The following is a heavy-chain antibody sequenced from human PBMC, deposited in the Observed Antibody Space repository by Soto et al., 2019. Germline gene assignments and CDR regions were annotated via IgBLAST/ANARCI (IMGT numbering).Heavy chain of an antibody. V-gene: IGHV4-4*02. J-gene: IGHJ3*02. CDR1: GGSISSSNW. CDR2: IYHSGST. Sequence: QVQLQESGPGLVKPSGTLSLTCAVSGGSISSSNWWSWVRQPPGKGLEWIGEIYHSGSTNYNPSLKRRVTISVDKSRNQFSLKRSSVTAGDTAVYYCARVYGSGSGDAFDIWGQGTMVTVSS. CDR3: ARVYGSGSGDAFDI. D-gene: IGHD3-10*01.